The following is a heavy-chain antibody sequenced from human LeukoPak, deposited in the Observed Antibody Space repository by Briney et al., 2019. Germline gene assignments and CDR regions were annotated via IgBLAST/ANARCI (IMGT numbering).Heavy chain of an antibody. D-gene: IGHD3-9*01. J-gene: IGHJ4*02. CDR3: ARSAGYYDILTGYPYYFDY. CDR1: GLTFSSYS. CDR2: ISSSSSYI. V-gene: IGHV3-21*01. Sequence: GGSLRLSCATSGLTFSSYSMNWVRQAPGKGLEWVSSISSSSSYIYYADSVKGRFTISRDNAKNSLYLQMNSLRAEDTAVYYCARSAGYYDILTGYPYYFDYWGQGTLVTVSS.